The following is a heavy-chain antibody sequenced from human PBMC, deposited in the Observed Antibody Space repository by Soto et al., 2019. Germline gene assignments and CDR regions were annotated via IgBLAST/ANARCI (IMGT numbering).Heavy chain of an antibody. CDR2: IYSGETT. J-gene: IGHJ4*02. Sequence: PGGSLRLSCAASGFTVTSDYMNWVRQTPGKGLEWVASIYSGETTYYADSVRGRFTISSDKSKNTLYFQLSILRIEDTAVYYCTRDGRGLGRLSLFEYWGQGVLVTGSS. D-gene: IGHD2-21*02. CDR3: TRDGRGLGRLSLFEY. V-gene: IGHV3-53*01. CDR1: GFTVTSDY.